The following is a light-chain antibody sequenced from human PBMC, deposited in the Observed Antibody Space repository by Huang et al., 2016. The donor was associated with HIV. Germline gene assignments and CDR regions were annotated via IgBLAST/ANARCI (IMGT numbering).Light chain of an antibody. V-gene: IGKV3-15*01. J-gene: IGKJ1*01. Sequence: EIVMTQSPATLSVSPGERATLSCRAGQSVSSNLAWYQQKPGQAPRRLIYGASTRATGIQARFSGSGSGTEFTLTISSLQSEDFAVYYCQQYDNWPPRGTFGQGTKVEIK. CDR2: GAS. CDR1: QSVSSN. CDR3: QQYDNWPPRGT.